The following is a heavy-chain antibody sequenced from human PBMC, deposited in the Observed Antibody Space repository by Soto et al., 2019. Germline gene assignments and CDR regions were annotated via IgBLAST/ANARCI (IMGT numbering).Heavy chain of an antibody. CDR1: GGTFSSYA. CDR3: ARGGRPYCSSTSCYFGGFDY. D-gene: IGHD2-2*01. V-gene: IGHV1-69*13. CDR2: IIPIFGTA. Sequence: SVKVSCKASGGTFSSYAISWVRQAPGQGLEWMGGIIPIFGTANYAQKFQGRVTITADESTSTAYRELSSLSSEDTAVYYCARGGRPYCSSTSCYFGGFDYWGQGTLVTVSS. J-gene: IGHJ4*02.